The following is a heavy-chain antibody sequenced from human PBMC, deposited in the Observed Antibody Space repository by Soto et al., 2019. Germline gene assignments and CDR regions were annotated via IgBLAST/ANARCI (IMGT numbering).Heavy chain of an antibody. CDR2: AHHSGRT. J-gene: IGHJ4*02. Sequence: SETLSLTCTVSGGSMSSSNWWNWVRQSPGKGLEWIGEAHHSGRTNYTPSLMIRVTFSVDKSKNLFSLKLSSVTAADTAVYYCARSEATGLDYWGQGTLVTVSS. D-gene: IGHD1-26*01. CDR3: ARSEATGLDY. V-gene: IGHV4-4*02. CDR1: GGSMSSSNW.